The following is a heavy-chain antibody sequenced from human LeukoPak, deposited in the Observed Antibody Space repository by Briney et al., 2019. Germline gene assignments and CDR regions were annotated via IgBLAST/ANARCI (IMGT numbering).Heavy chain of an antibody. V-gene: IGHV4-34*01. D-gene: IGHD2-2*01. CDR2: INHSGST. CDR3: ARGMSRGCSCTSCPRVSWLDP. J-gene: IGHJ5*02. CDR1: GGSFSGYY. Sequence: SETLSLTCAVYGGSFSGYYWSWIRQPPGKGLEWIGEINHSGSTNYNPSLKSRVTISVDTSKNQFSLKLSSVTAADTAVYYCARGMSRGCSCTSCPRVSWLDPWGQGTLVTVSS.